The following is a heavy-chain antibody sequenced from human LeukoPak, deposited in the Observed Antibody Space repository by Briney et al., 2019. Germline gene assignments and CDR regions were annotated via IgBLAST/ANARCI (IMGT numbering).Heavy chain of an antibody. D-gene: IGHD3-3*01. CDR1: GFTFGSYW. CDR3: ARLREIPVFGVVTKSTSYFDY. Sequence: GESLRLSCEASGFTFGSYWMNWVRQAPGKGLEWVANINRDGSEKYYVDSVKGRFTISRDNAKNSLYLQMNSLRAEDTAVYYCARLREIPVFGVVTKSTSYFDYWGQGTLVTVSS. J-gene: IGHJ4*02. CDR2: INRDGSEK. V-gene: IGHV3-7*01.